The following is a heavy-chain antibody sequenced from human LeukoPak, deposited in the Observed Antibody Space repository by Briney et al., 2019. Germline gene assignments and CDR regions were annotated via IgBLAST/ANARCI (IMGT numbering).Heavy chain of an antibody. Sequence: SQTLSLTCTVSGGSISSGDYYWNWIRQPPGKGLEWIGYIYYSGYTYYNPSLKSQITISIDTSKNQFSLKLNSVAAADTAVYYCAREGGRGKYYFDYWGQGTLVTVSS. V-gene: IGHV4-30-4*01. D-gene: IGHD3-16*01. CDR1: GGSISSGDYY. CDR3: AREGGRGKYYFDY. J-gene: IGHJ4*02. CDR2: IYYSGYT.